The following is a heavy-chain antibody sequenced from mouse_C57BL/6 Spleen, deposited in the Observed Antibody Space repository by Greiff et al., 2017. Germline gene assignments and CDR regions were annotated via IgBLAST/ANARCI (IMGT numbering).Heavy chain of an antibody. CDR1: GYTFTSYW. CDR2: IDPNSGGT. D-gene: IGHD1-1*01. CDR3: AREEDYYYGPSFAY. Sequence: VQLQQPGAELVKPGASVKLSCKASGYTFTSYWMHWVKQRPGRGLEWIGRIDPNSGGTNYNEKLKSTATLTVDIPSSKAYVQLSSLTSEDTAVYYCAREEDYYYGPSFAYWGQGTLVTVSA. V-gene: IGHV1-72*01. J-gene: IGHJ3*01.